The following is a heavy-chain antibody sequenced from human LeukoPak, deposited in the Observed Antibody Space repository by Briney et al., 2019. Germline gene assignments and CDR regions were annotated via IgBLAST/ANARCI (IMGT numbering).Heavy chain of an antibody. CDR3: ASRATVTTDRFWFDP. CDR1: GFTVSSNY. D-gene: IGHD4-11*01. Sequence: PGGSLRLSCAASGFTVSSNYMSWVRQAPGKGLKWVSVIYSGGSTYYADSVKGRFTISRDNSKNTLYLQMNSLRAEDTAVYYCASRATVTTDRFWFDPWGQGTLVAVSP. J-gene: IGHJ5*02. CDR2: IYSGGST. V-gene: IGHV3-53*01.